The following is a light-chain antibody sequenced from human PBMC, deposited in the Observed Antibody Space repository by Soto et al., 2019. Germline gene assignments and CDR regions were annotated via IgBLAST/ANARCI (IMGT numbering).Light chain of an antibody. CDR2: KAS. CDR3: QQYNSYSPWT. V-gene: IGKV1-5*03. CDR1: QSISSW. Sequence: IQMTQSPSTLSASIGDRVTITCRASQSISSWLAWYQQAPGRAPKLLIYKASSLESGGPSRFSGGGSGTEFTLTISSLQPADFTTYYCQQYNSYSPWTFGQGTKVDI. J-gene: IGKJ1*01.